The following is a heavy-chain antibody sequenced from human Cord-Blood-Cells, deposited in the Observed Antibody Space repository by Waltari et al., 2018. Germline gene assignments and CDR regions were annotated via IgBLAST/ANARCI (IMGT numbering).Heavy chain of an antibody. CDR3: ARDGGPTGIYYFDY. Sequence: QVQLVESGGGVVQPGRSLRLSCAASGFTFSSDAMHGVRQAPGKGLEWVAVISYDGSNKYYADSVKGRFTISRDNSKNTLYLQMNSLRAEDTAVYYCARDGGPTGIYYFDYWGQGTLVTVSS. CDR2: ISYDGSNK. CDR1: GFTFSSDA. V-gene: IGHV3-30*04. J-gene: IGHJ4*02. D-gene: IGHD1-1*01.